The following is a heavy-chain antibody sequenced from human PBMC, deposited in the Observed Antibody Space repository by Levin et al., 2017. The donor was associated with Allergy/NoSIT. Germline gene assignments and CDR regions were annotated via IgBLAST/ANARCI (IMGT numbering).Heavy chain of an antibody. CDR3: AKERRGRDNWNVQPAFHV. CDR1: GFTFNSYD. J-gene: IGHJ3*01. D-gene: IGHD1-1*01. CDR2: ISNDGGNK. V-gene: IGHV3-30*18. Sequence: SCAASGFTFNSYDMHWVRQAPGKGLEWVALISNDGGNKYYADSVKGRFTVSRDNSKNTLYLQMNSLKTEDTAVYYCAKERRGRDNWNVQPAFHVWGQGTMVTVSS.